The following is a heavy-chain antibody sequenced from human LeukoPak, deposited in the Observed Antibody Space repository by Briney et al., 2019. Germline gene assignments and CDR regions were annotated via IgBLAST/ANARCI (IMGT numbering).Heavy chain of an antibody. D-gene: IGHD3-16*02. V-gene: IGHV4-59*01. J-gene: IGHJ4*02. CDR1: GGSISSYY. Sequence: SETLSLTCTVSGGSISSYYWSWIRQPPGKGLEWIGYIYYSGSTNYNPSLKSRVTISVDTSKNQFSLKLSSVTAADTAVYYCARGAHYDYVWGSYRYFDYWDQGTLVTVPS. CDR3: ARGAHYDYVWGSYRYFDY. CDR2: IYYSGST.